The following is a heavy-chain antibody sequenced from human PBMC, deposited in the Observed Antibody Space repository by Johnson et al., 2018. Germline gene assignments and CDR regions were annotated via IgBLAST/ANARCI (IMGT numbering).Heavy chain of an antibody. CDR3: ARAGSQIVPHFDY. CDR2: ISSSNNYI. D-gene: IGHD1-26*01. Sequence: EVQLLESGGGLVKPGGSLRVSCAASGFTFSSHTMAWVRQAPGKWLEWVSSISSSNNYIYYADSVKGRFTISRDNAKNSLYLQMKSLRAEDTAVYYCARAGSQIVPHFDYWGQGTLVTVSS. J-gene: IGHJ4*02. V-gene: IGHV3-21*01. CDR1: GFTFSSHT.